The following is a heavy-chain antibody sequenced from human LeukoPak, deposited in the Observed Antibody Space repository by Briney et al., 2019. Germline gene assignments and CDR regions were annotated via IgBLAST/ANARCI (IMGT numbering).Heavy chain of an antibody. CDR1: GCTFSDYY. CDR2: ISSSSSYT. CDR3: ARAGYCSGGSCYFDY. J-gene: IGHJ4*02. V-gene: IGHV3-11*05. D-gene: IGHD2-15*01. Sequence: GGSLRLSCAASGCTFSDYYMSWIRQAPGKGLEWVSYISSSSSYTNYADSVKGRFTISRDNAKNSLYLQMNSLRAEDTAVYYCARAGYCSGGSCYFDYWGQGTLVTVSS.